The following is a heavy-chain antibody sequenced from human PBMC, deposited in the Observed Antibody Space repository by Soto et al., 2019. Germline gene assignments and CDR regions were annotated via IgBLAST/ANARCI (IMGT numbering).Heavy chain of an antibody. V-gene: IGHV4-39*01. CDR2: IYYSGST. J-gene: IGHJ6*02. Sequence: SETLSLTCTVSGGSISSSSYYWGWIRQPPGKGLEWIGSIYYSGSTYYNPSLKSRVPISVDTSKNQFSLNLSSVTAADTAVYYCARHLGSGYYYGMDVWGQGTTVTVSS. CDR3: ARHLGSGYYYGMDV. D-gene: IGHD3-10*01. CDR1: GGSISSSSYY.